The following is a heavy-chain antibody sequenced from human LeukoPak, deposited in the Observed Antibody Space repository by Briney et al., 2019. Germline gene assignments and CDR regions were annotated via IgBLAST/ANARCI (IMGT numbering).Heavy chain of an antibody. J-gene: IGHJ6*03. CDR2: IKQDGSEK. CDR3: ARGREWATVVTMYYYMDV. D-gene: IGHD4-23*01. CDR1: GFTFSSYW. Sequence: GGSLRLSCAASGFTFSSYWMSWVRQAPGKGLEWVANIKQDGSEKYYVDSVKGRFTISRDNAKNSLYLQMNSLRAEDTAVYYCARGREWATVVTMYYYMDVWGKGTTVTVSS. V-gene: IGHV3-7*01.